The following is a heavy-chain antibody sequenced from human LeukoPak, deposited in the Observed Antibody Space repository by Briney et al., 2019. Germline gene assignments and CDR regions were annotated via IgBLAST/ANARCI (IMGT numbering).Heavy chain of an antibody. CDR3: AREYCNSISCPVWFDA. J-gene: IGHJ5*02. Sequence: SQTLSLTCTVSGGSISSGGYYWSWIRQHPGKGLEWIGYIYYSRSTYYNPSLKGRVTISVDTSKNQFSLKLSSVSAADTAIYYCAREYCNSISCPVWFDAWGQGTLVTVSS. CDR2: IYYSRST. V-gene: IGHV4-31*03. CDR1: GGSISSGGYY. D-gene: IGHD2/OR15-2a*01.